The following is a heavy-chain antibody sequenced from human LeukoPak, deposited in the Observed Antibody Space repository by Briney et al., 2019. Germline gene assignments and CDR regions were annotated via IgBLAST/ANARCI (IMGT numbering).Heavy chain of an antibody. CDR1: GYTFTSYY. CDR2: INPSGGST. D-gene: IGHD3-3*01. V-gene: IGHV1-46*01. J-gene: IGHJ5*02. Sequence: ASVKVSCKASGYTFTSYYMHWVRQAPGQGLEWMGIINPSGGSTSYAQKFQGRVTMTRDTSTSTVYMELSSLRSEDTAVYYCATERLRFLEWLFNTRNWFDPWGQGTLVTVSS. CDR3: ATERLRFLEWLFNTRNWFDP.